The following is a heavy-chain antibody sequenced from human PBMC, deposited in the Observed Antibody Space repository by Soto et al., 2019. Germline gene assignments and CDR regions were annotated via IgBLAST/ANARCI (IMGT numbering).Heavy chain of an antibody. D-gene: IGHD3-3*01. J-gene: IGHJ5*02. V-gene: IGHV1-18*04. Sequence: ASVKVSCKASGYIFTSYGINWVRQAPGQGLEWMGWIGLYIHNTNYAQKFQGRVTITADTSTSTVYMELRSLTSDDTAVYYCAKDRESITIFGVVRGPFDPWGQGTLVTVSS. CDR1: GYIFTSYG. CDR2: IGLYIHNT. CDR3: AKDRESITIFGVVRGPFDP.